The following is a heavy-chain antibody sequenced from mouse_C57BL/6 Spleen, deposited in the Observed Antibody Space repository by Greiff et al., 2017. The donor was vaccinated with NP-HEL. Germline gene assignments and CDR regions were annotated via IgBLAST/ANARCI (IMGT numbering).Heavy chain of an antibody. J-gene: IGHJ3*01. V-gene: IGHV1-82*01. CDR1: GYAFSSSW. D-gene: IGHD2-4*01. CDR2: IYPGDGDT. Sequence: LVESGPELVKPGASVKISCKASGYAFSSSWMNWVKQRPGKGLEWIGRIYPGDGDTNYNGKFKGKATLTADKSSSTAYMQLSSLTSEDSAVYFCARGRNYDYAWFAYWGQGTLVTVSA. CDR3: ARGRNYDYAWFAY.